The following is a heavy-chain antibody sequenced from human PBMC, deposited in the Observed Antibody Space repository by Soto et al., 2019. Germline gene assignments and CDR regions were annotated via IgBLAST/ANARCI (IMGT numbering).Heavy chain of an antibody. CDR2: INYSGNT. D-gene: IGHD6-19*01. CDR1: GGSISTYF. V-gene: IGHV4-59*01. CDR3: ARVWDGIAVPRRIQYFDH. J-gene: IGHJ4*02. Sequence: SETLSLTCTVSGGSISTYFWSWIRQPPGKGPEWLGYINYSGNTNYSPSLKNRATMSIDTSKNDFSLKLRSVTATDTAVYYCARVWDGIAVPRRIQYFDHWGQGAMVTVPS.